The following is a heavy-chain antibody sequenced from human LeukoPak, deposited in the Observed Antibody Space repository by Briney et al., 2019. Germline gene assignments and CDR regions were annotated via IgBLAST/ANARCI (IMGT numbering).Heavy chain of an antibody. Sequence: ASVKVSCKASGYSFTTYYIHWVRQAPGQGLGWMGIINPSGGYASYAQKFQGRVTMSTDTSTTTFYMEVSSLSSEDTAVYYCARGGGDDPDFFDYWGQGTLVTVSS. J-gene: IGHJ4*02. CDR3: ARGGGDDPDFFDY. CDR2: INPSGGYA. CDR1: GYSFTTYY. V-gene: IGHV1-46*01. D-gene: IGHD1-1*01.